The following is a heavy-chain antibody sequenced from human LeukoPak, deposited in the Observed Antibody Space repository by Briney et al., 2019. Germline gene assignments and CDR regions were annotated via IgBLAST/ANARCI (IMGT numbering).Heavy chain of an antibody. CDR2: ITVNNGYT. Sequence: ASVKVSCKAAGYTFTSHGFIWLRQAPGQGLEWMGWITVNNGYTKYAQELQGRVTMTTDTSTSTAYMELRSLRSDDTAVYYCARDRPEYYYDSSGYYYTDQLDYWGQGTLVTVSS. CDR3: ARDRPEYYYDSSGYYYTDQLDY. CDR1: GYTFTSHG. D-gene: IGHD3-22*01. J-gene: IGHJ4*02. V-gene: IGHV1-18*01.